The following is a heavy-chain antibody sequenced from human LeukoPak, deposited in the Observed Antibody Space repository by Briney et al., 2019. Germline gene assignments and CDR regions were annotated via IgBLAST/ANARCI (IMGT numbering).Heavy chain of an antibody. CDR3: AKSESPHLHYFDNSGSYRNWFDP. CDR1: GFTFDDYA. D-gene: IGHD3-22*01. J-gene: IGHJ5*02. Sequence: PGRSLRHSCAASGFTFDDYAMHWVRQAPGKGLEWVSGISWNSGSIGYADSVKGRFTISRDNAKNSLYLQMNNLRAEDTAFYYCAKSESPHLHYFDNSGSYRNWFDPWGQGTLVTVSS. CDR2: ISWNSGSI. V-gene: IGHV3-9*01.